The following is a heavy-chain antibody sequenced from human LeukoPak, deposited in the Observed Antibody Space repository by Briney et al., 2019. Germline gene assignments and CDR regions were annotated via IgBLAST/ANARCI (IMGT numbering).Heavy chain of an antibody. CDR2: INADSGET. CDR3: ARDRGDSWWLLPY. D-gene: IGHD2-15*01. CDR1: GSTFNAYY. Sequence: SVKVSCRASGSTFNAYYIHWVRQAPGQGLEWLGWINADSGETNYAQNFQGRVTLTRDTSIRTGYMELYSLTSDDTAVYYCARDRGDSWWLLPYWGQGTQVTVSS. J-gene: IGHJ4*02. V-gene: IGHV1-2*02.